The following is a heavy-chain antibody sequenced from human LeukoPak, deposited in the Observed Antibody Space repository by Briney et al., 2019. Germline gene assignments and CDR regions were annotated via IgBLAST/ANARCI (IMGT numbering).Heavy chain of an antibody. CDR2: IRYDGSNK. D-gene: IGHD6-13*01. Sequence: GGSLRLSCAASGFTFSSYGMHWVRQAPGKGLEWVAFIRYDGSNKYYADSVKGRFTISRDNSKNTLYLQMNSLRAEDTAVYYCARSSFSLRYSSSTEYFQHWGQGTLVTVSS. CDR3: ARSSFSLRYSSSTEYFQH. V-gene: IGHV3-30*02. J-gene: IGHJ1*01. CDR1: GFTFSSYG.